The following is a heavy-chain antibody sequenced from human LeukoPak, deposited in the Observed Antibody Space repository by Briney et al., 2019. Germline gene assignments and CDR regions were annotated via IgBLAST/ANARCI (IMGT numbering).Heavy chain of an antibody. J-gene: IGHJ6*02. Sequence: GASVKVSCKASGGTFSSYAISWVRQATGQGLEWMGGIIPILGTANYAQKFQGRVTITADESTSTAYMELSSLRSEDTAVYYCASDPYYYDSSGYYDPYYYYGMDVWGQGTTVTVSS. CDR3: ASDPYYYDSSGYYDPYYYYGMDV. CDR2: IIPILGTA. CDR1: GGTFSSYA. V-gene: IGHV1-69*13. D-gene: IGHD3-22*01.